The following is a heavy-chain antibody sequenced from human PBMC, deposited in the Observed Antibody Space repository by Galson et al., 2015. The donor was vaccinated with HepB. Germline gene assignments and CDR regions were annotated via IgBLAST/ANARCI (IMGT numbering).Heavy chain of an antibody. CDR2: IDSEGSDT. CDR1: GFTFSNYQ. D-gene: IGHD3-16*01. Sequence: SLRLSCAASGFTFSNYQMHWVRQAPGKGLVWVSRIDSEGSDTSYADSAKGRFTISRDNAKNTLYLQINRLRAEDTAVYYCARDTVLYVDYYYYGMDVWGQGTTVTVSS. J-gene: IGHJ6*02. V-gene: IGHV3-74*01. CDR3: ARDTVLYVDYYYYGMDV.